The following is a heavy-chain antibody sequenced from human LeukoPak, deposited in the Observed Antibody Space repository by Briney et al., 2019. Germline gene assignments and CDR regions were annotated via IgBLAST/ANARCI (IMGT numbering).Heavy chain of an antibody. CDR2: FDPEDGET. CDR1: GYTLTELS. V-gene: IGHV1-24*01. CDR3: AREKTGHYYDSSGYLVDAFDI. D-gene: IGHD3-22*01. J-gene: IGHJ3*02. Sequence: ASVKVSCKVSGYTLTELSMHWVRQAPGKGLEWMGGFDPEDGETIYAQKFQGRVTMTEDTSTDTAYMELSSLRSEDTAVYYCAREKTGHYYDSSGYLVDAFDIWGQGTMVTVSS.